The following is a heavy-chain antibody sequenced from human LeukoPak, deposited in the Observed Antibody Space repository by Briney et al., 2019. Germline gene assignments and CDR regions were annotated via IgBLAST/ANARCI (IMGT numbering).Heavy chain of an antibody. D-gene: IGHD5-24*01. Sequence: GRSLRLSCAASGFTFSTSGMHWVRQAPGKGLEWVAVIWFDGSNKYYPDSVKGRFTISRDNSKNTLYLQMDNLRADDTAVYYCVRGSGGDGYSYWGDYWGQGTLVTVSP. CDR3: VRGSGGDGYSYWGDY. CDR2: IWFDGSNK. CDR1: GFTFSTSG. V-gene: IGHV3-33*01. J-gene: IGHJ4*02.